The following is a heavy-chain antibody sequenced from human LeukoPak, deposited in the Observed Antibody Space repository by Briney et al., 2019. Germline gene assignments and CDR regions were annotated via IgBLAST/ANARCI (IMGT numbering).Heavy chain of an antibody. CDR2: ISDIGSI. V-gene: IGHV4-59*08. D-gene: IGHD2/OR15-2a*01. CDR3: AGHHPRNTVDF. Sequence: PSETLSLTCTVSGGSISSYYWSWIRQPPGKGLEWIAYISDIGSINYNPSLKSRVTISLDTSKNQFSLKLSSVTAADTAIYYCAGHHPRNTVDFWGQGTLVTVSS. CDR1: GGSISSYY. J-gene: IGHJ4*02.